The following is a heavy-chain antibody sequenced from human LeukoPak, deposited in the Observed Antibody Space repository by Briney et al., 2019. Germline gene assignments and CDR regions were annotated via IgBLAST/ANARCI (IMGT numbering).Heavy chain of an antibody. CDR3: ARNRSYDFWSGYNALYMDV. CDR1: GGSISSYY. D-gene: IGHD3-3*01. Sequence: SKTLSLTCTVSGGSISSYYWRWIQQPPGKGLEWIGYIYYSGSTNYNPSLKSRVTISVDTSKNQFSLKLSSVTAADTAVYYCARNRSYDFWSGYNALYMDVWGKGTTVTVSS. CDR2: IYYSGST. J-gene: IGHJ6*03. V-gene: IGHV4-59*01.